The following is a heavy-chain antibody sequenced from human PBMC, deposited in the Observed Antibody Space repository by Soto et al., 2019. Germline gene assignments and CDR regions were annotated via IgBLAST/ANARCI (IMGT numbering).Heavy chain of an antibody. J-gene: IGHJ6*02. D-gene: IGHD3-10*01. CDR2: IRSKAYGGTT. Sequence: GESLKISCTASGFTFGDYAMSWVRQAPGKGLEWVGFIRSKAYGGTTEYAASVKGRFTISRDDSKSIAYLQMNSLKTEDTAVYYCTRVEGSGSYYYYYGMDVWGQGTTVTVSS. CDR3: TRVEGSGSYYYYYGMDV. CDR1: GFTFGDYA. V-gene: IGHV3-49*04.